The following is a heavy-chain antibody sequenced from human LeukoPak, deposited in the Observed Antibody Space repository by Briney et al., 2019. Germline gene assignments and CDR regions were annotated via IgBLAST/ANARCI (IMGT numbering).Heavy chain of an antibody. D-gene: IGHD3-22*01. CDR1: GYTFTGYY. CDR2: INPNNGGT. J-gene: IGHJ3*02. CDR3: AGEDNSSGYRPFDI. V-gene: IGHV1-2*06. Sequence: ASVKVSCKASGYTFTGYYIHWVRQAPGQGLEWMGRINPNNGGTNYAQKFQGRVTMTRDMSMSTAYMELSRLRSDDTAVYYCAGEDNSSGYRPFDIWGQGTMVTVPS.